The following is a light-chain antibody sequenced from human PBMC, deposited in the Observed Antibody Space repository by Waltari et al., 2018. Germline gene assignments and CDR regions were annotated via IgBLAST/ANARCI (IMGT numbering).Light chain of an antibody. Sequence: AIRMTQSPSSLSASTGDRVTITCRASQGISSYLAWYQQKPGKAPKLLIYSASTLQSEVRSRFSGSGSGTDFTLTISCLQSEDFATYYCQQYYSYPSALTFGGGTKVEIK. V-gene: IGKV1-8*01. J-gene: IGKJ4*01. CDR1: QGISSY. CDR2: SAS. CDR3: QQYYSYPSALT.